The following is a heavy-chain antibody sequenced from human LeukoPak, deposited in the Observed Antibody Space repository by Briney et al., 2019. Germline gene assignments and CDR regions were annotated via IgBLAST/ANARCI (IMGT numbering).Heavy chain of an antibody. CDR3: AKRGESYYYGSGSSYYYYYMDV. CDR1: GFTFSSHG. Sequence: PGGSLRLSCAASGFTFSSHGMNWVRQAPGKGLEWVSGISGSGVITYYADSVKGRFTISRDNSKNTLDLQMNSLRAEDTAVYYCAKRGESYYYGSGSSYYYYYMDVWGKGTTVTISS. V-gene: IGHV3-23*01. CDR2: ISGSGVIT. D-gene: IGHD3-10*01. J-gene: IGHJ6*03.